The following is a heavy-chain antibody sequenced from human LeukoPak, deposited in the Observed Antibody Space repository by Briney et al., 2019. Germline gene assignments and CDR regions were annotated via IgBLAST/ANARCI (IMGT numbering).Heavy chain of an antibody. CDR3: AIGSYDSSGHSSYYLDY. Sequence: GGSLRLSCAVSGFTFSSYWMSWVRQAPGKGLEWVSVIYGGGSTYYADSVKGRFTISRDNSKNTLYLQMNSLKAEDTAVYYCAIGSYDSSGHSSYYLDYWGQGTLVTVSS. D-gene: IGHD3-22*01. V-gene: IGHV3-53*01. J-gene: IGHJ4*02. CDR2: IYGGGST. CDR1: GFTFSSYW.